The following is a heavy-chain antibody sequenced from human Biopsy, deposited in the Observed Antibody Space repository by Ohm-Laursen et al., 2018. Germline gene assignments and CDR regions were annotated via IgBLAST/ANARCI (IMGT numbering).Heavy chain of an antibody. CDR1: GGPFNNHA. CDR3: ATDADGYYTEFDF. D-gene: IGHD5-24*01. V-gene: IGHV1-69*04. Sequence: SVKVSCKASGGPFNNHAFSRVRQAPGQGLEWLGRIVPILGTVNYAQRFQGRVALTADKSTGTAYMELNRLISDDTAVYYCATDADGYYTEFDFWGQGTLITVSS. CDR2: IVPILGTV. J-gene: IGHJ4*02.